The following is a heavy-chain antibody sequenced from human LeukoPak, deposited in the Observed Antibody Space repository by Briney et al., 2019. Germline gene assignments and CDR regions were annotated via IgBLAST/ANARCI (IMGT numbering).Heavy chain of an antibody. J-gene: IGHJ4*02. D-gene: IGHD1-26*01. CDR1: GFTFTNYA. V-gene: IGHV3-23*01. Sequence: GGSLRLSCAASGFTFTNYAISWVRQAPGKGLEWVSAISGTGGSTFYADSVKGRFTISRDNSRNTLYLLINSLRAEDTAVYYCAKMNSGSYLFYFDYWGQGTLVTVSS. CDR3: AKMNSGSYLFYFDY. CDR2: ISGTGGST.